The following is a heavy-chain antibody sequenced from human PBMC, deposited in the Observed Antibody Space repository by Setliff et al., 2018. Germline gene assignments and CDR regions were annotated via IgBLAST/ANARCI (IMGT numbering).Heavy chain of an antibody. CDR3: ARWTTAFDY. Sequence: GGSLRLSCAASGFTFSTYRMHWVRQAPGKGLEWVAVIWGDGGTKYHADSVKGRFTISRDNSKNTLYLQMSSLKPEDTAVYYCARWTTAFDYWGQGTLVTVSS. J-gene: IGHJ4*02. V-gene: IGHV3-33*08. CDR1: GFTFSTYR. CDR2: IWGDGGTK. D-gene: IGHD4-17*01.